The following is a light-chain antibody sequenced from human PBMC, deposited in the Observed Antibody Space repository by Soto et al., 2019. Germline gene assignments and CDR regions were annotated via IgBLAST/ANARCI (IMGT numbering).Light chain of an antibody. V-gene: IGKV3-20*01. J-gene: IGKJ1*01. CDR1: QSVSSGY. Sequence: PAERGTLSCRARQSVSSGYLAWYQQKPGQAPRLLLYDASSRATGIADRFSGSGSGTDFTLTISRLEPEVFAVYYCQQYGGSPRTFGEGTKV. CDR2: DAS. CDR3: QQYGGSPRT.